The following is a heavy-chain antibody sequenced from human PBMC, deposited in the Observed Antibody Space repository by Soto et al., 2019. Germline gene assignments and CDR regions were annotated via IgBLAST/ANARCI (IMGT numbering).Heavy chain of an antibody. Sequence: GGSLRLSCTASGFIFSSYAMNWVRQTPGKGLEWVSGISGSGVSTYYADSVKGRFSISRDNSKNTLYLQMNSLRAEDTAIYYCVKVRGGFYTYYFDYWGQGTLVTVSS. CDR1: GFIFSSYA. CDR3: VKVRGGFYTYYFDY. CDR2: ISGSGVST. V-gene: IGHV3-23*01. J-gene: IGHJ4*02. D-gene: IGHD3-10*01.